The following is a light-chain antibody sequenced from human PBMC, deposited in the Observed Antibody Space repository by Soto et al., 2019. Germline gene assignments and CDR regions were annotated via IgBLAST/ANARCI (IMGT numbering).Light chain of an antibody. CDR1: TGAVTSVSY. CDR2: STS. J-gene: IGLJ3*02. V-gene: IGLV7-43*01. Sequence: QTVVTQEPSLTVSPGGSVTLTCASSTGAVTSVSYPNWVQQKPGQAPRVLIYSTSNSHSWTPARFSGSLLGGKAALTLSGVQPEDEAVYYCLLYFGSAQVFGGGTKLTVL. CDR3: LLYFGSAQV.